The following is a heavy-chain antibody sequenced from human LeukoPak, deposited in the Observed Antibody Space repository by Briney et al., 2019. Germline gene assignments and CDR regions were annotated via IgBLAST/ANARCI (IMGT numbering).Heavy chain of an antibody. J-gene: IGHJ4*02. CDR2: IIPIFGTA. CDR1: GGTFSSYA. Sequence: ASVKVSCKASGGTFSSYAISWVRQAPGQGLEWMGGIIPIFGTANYALKFQGRVTITADESTSTAYMELSSLRSEDTAVYYCARDDSYLPGGSYYFDYWGQGTLVTVSS. D-gene: IGHD3-16*01. CDR3: ARDDSYLPGGSYYFDY. V-gene: IGHV1-69*13.